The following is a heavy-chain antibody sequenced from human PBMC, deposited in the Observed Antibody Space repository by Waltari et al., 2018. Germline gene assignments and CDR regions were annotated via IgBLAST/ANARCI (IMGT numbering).Heavy chain of an antibody. D-gene: IGHD3-10*01. CDR3: ARFVPLRGLDL. V-gene: IGHV4-59*01. J-gene: IGHJ5*02. CDR1: GGSMNSDY. CDR2: IYYTGGP. Sequence: QVHLQESGPGLVKPWETLSLTCTVSGGSMNSDYWTWIRQPPGKGLEWIGYIYYTGGPNYNPSLDSRGTISVYTSRKQCSLRLTSVTTADTAVYFCARFVPLRGLDLWGPGMLVSVSS.